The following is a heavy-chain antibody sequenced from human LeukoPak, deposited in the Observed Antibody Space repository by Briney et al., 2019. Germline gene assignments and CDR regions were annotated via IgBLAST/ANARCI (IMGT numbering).Heavy chain of an antibody. Sequence: GGSLRLSCAASGFTFGSYAMYWVRQAPGKGLEWVSGIFGSGGSPHYADSVKGRFTISRDNSKNTVYLQMNSLRVEDTAVYYCAKTTTGYSSGRYPGWTADYWGQGTLVTVSS. V-gene: IGHV3-23*01. CDR3: AKTTTGYSSGRYPGWTADY. CDR1: GFTFGSYA. CDR2: IFGSGGSP. D-gene: IGHD6-19*01. J-gene: IGHJ4*02.